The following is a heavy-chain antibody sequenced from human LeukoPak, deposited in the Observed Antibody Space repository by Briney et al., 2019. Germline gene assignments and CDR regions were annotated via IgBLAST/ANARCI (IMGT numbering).Heavy chain of an antibody. Sequence: GGSPRLSCAASGFTFSNYAMYWVRQAPGKGLEWVAIISYDGSNKYYADSVKGRFTISRDNSKNTLYLQMNSLRAEDTAVYYCAKTIVVVPAAIMGKATPGALPSEIDYWGQGTLVTVSS. CDR3: AKTIVVVPAAIMGKATPGALPSEIDY. CDR2: ISYDGSNK. J-gene: IGHJ4*02. D-gene: IGHD2-2*01. V-gene: IGHV3-30-3*02. CDR1: GFTFSNYA.